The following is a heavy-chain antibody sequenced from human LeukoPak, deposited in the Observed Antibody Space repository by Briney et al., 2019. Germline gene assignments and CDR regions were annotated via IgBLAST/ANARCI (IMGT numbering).Heavy chain of an antibody. CDR2: IGTNPAAT. J-gene: IGHJ4*02. D-gene: IGHD3-22*01. Sequence: GGSLRLSCAASGFTFGDYAMSWVRQAPGKGLEWVALIGTNPAATHYPDSVQGRFTISRDNSRNTLYLQMNSLRVEDTAIYYCAKDLDSTGYYSYNYWGQGTLVTVSS. CDR1: GFTFGDYA. CDR3: AKDLDSTGYYSYNY. V-gene: IGHV3-23*01.